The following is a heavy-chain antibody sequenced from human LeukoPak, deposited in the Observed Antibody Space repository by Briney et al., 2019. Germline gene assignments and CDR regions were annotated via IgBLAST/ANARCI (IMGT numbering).Heavy chain of an antibody. D-gene: IGHD3-22*01. J-gene: IGHJ4*02. CDR1: GFTFSSYW. CDR2: IKQDGSEK. V-gene: IGHV3-7*03. CDR3: ARTYYYESSGFYFDY. Sequence: GGSLRLSCAASGFTFSSYWMSWVRQAPGKGLEWVANIKQDGSEKDYVDSVKGRFTISRDTAKNSLYLQMNSLRAEDTAVYYCARTYYYESSGFYFDYWGQGTLVTVSS.